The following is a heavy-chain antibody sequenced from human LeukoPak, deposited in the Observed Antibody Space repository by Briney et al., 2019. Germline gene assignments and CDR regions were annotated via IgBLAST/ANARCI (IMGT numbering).Heavy chain of an antibody. V-gene: IGHV3-23*01. CDR3: AKGGDIVVVPAAIAFYY. Sequence: PGGSLRLSCAASGFTFSSYAMSWVRQAPGKGLEWVSAISGSGGSTYYADSVKGRFTISRDNSKNTLYLQMNSLRAEDTAVYYCAKGGDIVVVPAAIAFYYWGQGTLITVSS. J-gene: IGHJ4*02. CDR1: GFTFSSYA. D-gene: IGHD2-2*02. CDR2: ISGSGGST.